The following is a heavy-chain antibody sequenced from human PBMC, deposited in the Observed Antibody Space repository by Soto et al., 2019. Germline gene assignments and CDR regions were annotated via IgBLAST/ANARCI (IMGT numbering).Heavy chain of an antibody. CDR3: ARGGGVMGSGGTYYYGLGV. D-gene: IGHD3-16*01. CDR1: GGSFNNYA. V-gene: IGHV1-69*13. Sequence: GASVKVSCKASGGSFNNYAISWVRQAPGQGLEWVGGFISVFGASSYAQKFQDRVTFSADESTRTAYMELRSLTYEDTAVYYCARGGGVMGSGGTYYYGLGVLGQGAA. CDR2: FISVFGAS. J-gene: IGHJ6*01.